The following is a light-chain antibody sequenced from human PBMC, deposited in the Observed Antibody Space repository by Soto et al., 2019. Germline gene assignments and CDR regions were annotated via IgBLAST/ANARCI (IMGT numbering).Light chain of an antibody. CDR1: SSDVGGYNY. CDR3: SSYAGSYPYV. Sequence: QSVLTQPRSVSGSPGQSVTISCTGTSSDVGGYNYVSWYQQHPGTAPKLMIYDVSKPPSGVPDRFSGSKSGNTASLTISGLHADDEADYYCSSYAGSYPYVFGTGTKLTVL. J-gene: IGLJ1*01. CDR2: DVS. V-gene: IGLV2-11*01.